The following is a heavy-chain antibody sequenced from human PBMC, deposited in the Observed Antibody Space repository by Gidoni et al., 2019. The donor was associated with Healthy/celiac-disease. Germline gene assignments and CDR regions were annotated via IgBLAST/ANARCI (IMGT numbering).Heavy chain of an antibody. J-gene: IGHJ4*02. V-gene: IGHV3-48*02. CDR2: ISSSSSTI. CDR1: GFTFSSYS. D-gene: IGHD6-13*01. CDR3: ARDSSSWYRSRFDY. Sequence: EVQLVESGGGLVQPGGSLRLSCAASGFTFSSYSMNWVRQAPGKGLEWVSYISSSSSTIYYADSVKGRFTISRDNAKNSLYLQMNSLRDEDTAVYYCARDSSSWYRSRFDYWGQGTLVTVSS.